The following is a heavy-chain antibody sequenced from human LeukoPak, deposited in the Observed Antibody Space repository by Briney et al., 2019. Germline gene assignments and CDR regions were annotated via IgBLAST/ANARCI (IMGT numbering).Heavy chain of an antibody. CDR1: EFTFDSYA. CDR3: AKTSVSSGWPELFDF. D-gene: IGHD6-19*01. V-gene: IGHV3-23*01. J-gene: IGHJ4*02. CDR2: ISGSGATT. Sequence: SGGSLRLSCAASEFTFDSYAMNWVRQAPGQGLEWVSAISGSGATTYYATSVKGRFTISRDNSKSTLFLQMDSLRAEDTAIYYCAKTSVSSGWPELFDFWGQGTLVTVSS.